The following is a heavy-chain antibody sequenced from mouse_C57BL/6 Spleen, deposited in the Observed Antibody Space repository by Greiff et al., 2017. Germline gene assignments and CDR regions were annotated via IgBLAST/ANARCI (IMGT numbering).Heavy chain of an antibody. CDR3: ARAGAMDY. V-gene: IGHV5-16*01. Sequence: VQLVESEGGLVQPGSSMKLSCTASGFTFSDYYMAWVRQVPEKGLEWVANINYDGSSTYYLDSLKSRFIISRDNAKNILYLQMSSLKSEDTATYYCARAGAMDYWGQGTSVTVSS. CDR2: INYDGSST. J-gene: IGHJ4*01. CDR1: GFTFSDYY.